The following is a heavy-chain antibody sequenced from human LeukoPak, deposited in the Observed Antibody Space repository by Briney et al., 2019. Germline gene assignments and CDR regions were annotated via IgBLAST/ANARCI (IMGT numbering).Heavy chain of an antibody. Sequence: SETLSLTCTVSGGSISSYYWSWIRQPPGKGLEWIGHIYDSGSTNYNPSLKSRVTISVDTSKNQFSLKLSSVTAADTAVYYCAREFSWSGFFDYWGQGTLVTVSS. CDR3: AREFSWSGFFDY. V-gene: IGHV4-59*01. D-gene: IGHD3-3*01. J-gene: IGHJ4*02. CDR2: IYDSGST. CDR1: GGSISSYY.